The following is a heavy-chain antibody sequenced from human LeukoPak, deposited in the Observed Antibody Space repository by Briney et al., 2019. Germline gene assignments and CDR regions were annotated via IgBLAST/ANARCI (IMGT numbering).Heavy chain of an antibody. CDR3: GRDRWTMVRVVLYSYYMDV. V-gene: IGHV4-59*01. D-gene: IGHD3-10*01. CDR1: GGSISSYY. CDR2: IYYSVST. Sequence: SQTLSLTSTVSGGSISSYYWSWIRQLPRKGLEWIGDIYYSVSTHYTPSLKSRDTTSVDTSTNQFSLKLSAVTAADTAVYYCGRDRWTMVRVVLYSYYMDVWNKGTTVTVS. J-gene: IGHJ6*03.